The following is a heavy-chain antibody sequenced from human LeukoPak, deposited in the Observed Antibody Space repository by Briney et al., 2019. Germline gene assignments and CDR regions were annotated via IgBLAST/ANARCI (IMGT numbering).Heavy chain of an antibody. D-gene: IGHD3-22*01. CDR3: ARAPRVMYYDSSAYYFDY. Sequence: SETLSLTCTVSGGSISSYYWSWIRQPPGKGLEWIGYIYYSGSTNYNPSLKSRVTISVDTSKNQFSLKLSSVTAADTAVYYCARAPRVMYYDSSAYYFDYWGQGTLVTVSS. J-gene: IGHJ4*02. CDR1: GGSISSYY. CDR2: IYYSGST. V-gene: IGHV4-59*01.